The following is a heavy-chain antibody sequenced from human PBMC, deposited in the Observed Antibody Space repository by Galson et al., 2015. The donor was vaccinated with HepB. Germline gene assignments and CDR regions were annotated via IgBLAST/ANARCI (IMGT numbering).Heavy chain of an antibody. CDR1: GFTFSSYG. D-gene: IGHD5-18*01. Sequence: SLRLSCAASGFTFSSYGMHWVRQAPGKGLEWVAVISYDGSNKYYADSVKGRFTISRDNSKNTLYLQMNSLRAEDTAVYYCAKDLGGYSYGSVDYWGQGTLVTVSS. V-gene: IGHV3-30*18. J-gene: IGHJ4*02. CDR2: ISYDGSNK. CDR3: AKDLGGYSYGSVDY.